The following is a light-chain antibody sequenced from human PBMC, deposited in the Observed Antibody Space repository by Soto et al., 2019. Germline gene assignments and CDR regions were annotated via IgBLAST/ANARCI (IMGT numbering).Light chain of an antibody. CDR3: QQLQRTPFT. V-gene: IGKV1-9*01. J-gene: IGKJ3*01. Sequence: QLTQAPSSLSASVGDRGTITCRASQDISRYLAWYQQKAGKAPKLLIYGTSTLQSGVPSRFSAFGSGTEFTLTISSLQPEEFATYHCQQLQRTPFTFGPGTTVDV. CDR2: GTS. CDR1: QDISRY.